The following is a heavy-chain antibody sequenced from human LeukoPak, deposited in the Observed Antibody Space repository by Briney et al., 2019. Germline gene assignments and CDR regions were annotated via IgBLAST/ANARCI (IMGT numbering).Heavy chain of an antibody. CDR1: GYSFTSYW. J-gene: IGHJ5*02. CDR3: ARGGIDCSGGSCYLVWFDP. CDR2: IYPGDSDT. V-gene: IGHV5-51*01. Sequence: GESLKISCKGSGYSFTSYWIGWVRQMPGKGLEWMEIIYPGDSDTRYSPSFQGQVTISADKSISTAYLQWSSLKASDTAMYYCARGGIDCSGGSCYLVWFDPWGQGTLVTVSS. D-gene: IGHD2-15*01.